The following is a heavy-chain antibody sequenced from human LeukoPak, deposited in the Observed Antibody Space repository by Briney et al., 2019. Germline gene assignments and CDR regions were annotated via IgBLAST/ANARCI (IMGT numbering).Heavy chain of an antibody. D-gene: IGHD3-22*01. V-gene: IGHV3-72*01. CDR3: TRIFYYGTRGYYPDF. CDR2: SKNKDYAYST. Sequence: PGGSLRLSCAASGFTFSDHHMDWVRQAPGKGLEWIGRSKNKDYAYSTVYAVSVKGRFTFSRDDPKNSLYLQMNSLTTEDTAVYYCTRIFYYGTRGYYPDFWGQGTLVTVSS. CDR1: GFTFSDHH. J-gene: IGHJ4*02.